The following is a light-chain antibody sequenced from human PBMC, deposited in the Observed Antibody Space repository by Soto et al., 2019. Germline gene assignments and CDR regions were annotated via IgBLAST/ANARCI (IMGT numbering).Light chain of an antibody. CDR3: GTWDGRLSAYV. CDR2: DNN. J-gene: IGLJ1*01. CDR1: SSNIGRNF. V-gene: IGLV1-51*01. Sequence: QSVLTQLPLVSAAPGQKVTISCSGSSSNIGRNFVSWYQQLPGTAPQLLIYDNNKRPSGIPDRFSGSKSGTSATLDIIGLQTGDEADYYCGTWDGRLSAYVFGTGTKLTVL.